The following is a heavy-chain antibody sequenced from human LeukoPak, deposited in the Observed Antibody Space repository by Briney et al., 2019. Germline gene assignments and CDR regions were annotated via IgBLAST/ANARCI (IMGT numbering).Heavy chain of an antibody. CDR1: GFTFRSYA. CDR3: VKSDNIVGATYFDY. D-gene: IGHD1-26*01. V-gene: IGHV3-64D*09. Sequence: GGSLRLFCLASGFTFRSYAVHWVRQAPGKGLEYISSISRDGESTYYADSVKGRFTISRDNSKNTLSLHMSSLQPDDTAVYYCVKSDNIVGATYFDYWGQGTLVTVSS. J-gene: IGHJ4*02. CDR2: ISRDGEST.